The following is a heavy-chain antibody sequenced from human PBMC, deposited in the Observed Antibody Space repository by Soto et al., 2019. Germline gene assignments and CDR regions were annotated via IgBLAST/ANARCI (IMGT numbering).Heavy chain of an antibody. Sequence: GGSLRLSCAASGFTFSSYWMHWVRQAPGKGLVWVSRINSDGSSTSYADSVKGRFTISRDNAKNTLYLQMNSLRAEDTAVYYCVRGYCSGDSCRKARYAFDIWGQGTMVTVSS. D-gene: IGHD2-15*01. J-gene: IGHJ3*02. V-gene: IGHV3-74*01. CDR1: GFTFSSYW. CDR3: VRGYCSGDSCRKARYAFDI. CDR2: INSDGSST.